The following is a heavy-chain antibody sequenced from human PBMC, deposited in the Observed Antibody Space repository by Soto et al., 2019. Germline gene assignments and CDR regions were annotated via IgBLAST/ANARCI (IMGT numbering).Heavy chain of an antibody. D-gene: IGHD3-16*01. CDR1: GASFSGYY. CDR2: IHPSGST. V-gene: IGHV4-34*01. CDR3: SRGLDPYKGGNC. J-gene: IGHJ4*02. Sequence: SETLSLTCAVYGASFSGYYCSWIRQAPGKGLEWIGEIHPSGSTYYNPSLTSRVTMSLDTSKNQFSLRLSSVTAADTAMYYCSRGLDPYKGGNCWAKGSLVPVSS.